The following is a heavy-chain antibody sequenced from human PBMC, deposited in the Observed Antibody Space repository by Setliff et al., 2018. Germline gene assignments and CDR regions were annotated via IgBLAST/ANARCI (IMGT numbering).Heavy chain of an antibody. J-gene: IGHJ4*02. CDR1: GFSFSDYY. D-gene: IGHD3-22*01. CDR3: ARVHYETSTYSPTLFDH. CDR2: ISNDAYTT. Sequence: RLSCAASGFSFSDYYMMWIRQAPGKGLEWVSYISNDAYTTHYADSMKGRLTISRDNSKNSVFLQMNSLRVEDTAVYYCARVHYETSTYSPTLFDHWGQGALVTVS. V-gene: IGHV3-11*01.